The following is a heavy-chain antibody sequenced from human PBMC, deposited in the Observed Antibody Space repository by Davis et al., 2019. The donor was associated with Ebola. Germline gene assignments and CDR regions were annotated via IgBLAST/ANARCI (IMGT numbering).Heavy chain of an antibody. D-gene: IGHD4-23*01. V-gene: IGHV4-59*08. Sequence: SETLSLTCTVSGGSISSYYWRWIRQPPGKGLECIAYMFHSGNTLYNPSLRSRVTMSVDTSKNQFSLSLSSVTAPDTAVYYRARLGGGFSLVDQWGQGTLVTVSS. CDR3: ARLGGGFSLVDQ. CDR2: MFHSGNT. CDR1: GGSISSYY. J-gene: IGHJ4*02.